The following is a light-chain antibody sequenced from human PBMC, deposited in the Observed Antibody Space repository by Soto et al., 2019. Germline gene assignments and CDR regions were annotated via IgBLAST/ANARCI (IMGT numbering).Light chain of an antibody. J-gene: IGKJ2*01. V-gene: IGKV3-15*01. Sequence: EIVMTQSPATLSVSPGERATLSCRASQSVSSNLAWYQKKPGQAPRLLIYDASTRATDIPARFSGSGSGTEFTLTISSPQSEDFAVYYCQQHNTWPMSTFGQGTKLEIK. CDR3: QQHNTWPMST. CDR2: DAS. CDR1: QSVSSN.